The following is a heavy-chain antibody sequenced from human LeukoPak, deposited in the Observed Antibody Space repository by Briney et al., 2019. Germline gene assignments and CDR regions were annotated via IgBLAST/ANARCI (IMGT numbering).Heavy chain of an antibody. CDR3: ARDNYYDSSGHLDY. V-gene: IGHV3-7*01. CDR1: GFTFSSYW. CDR2: IKQDGSEK. Sequence: PGGSLRLSCAASGFTFSSYWMSWVRQAPGKGLEWVANIKQDGSEKYYVDSVKGRFTISRDNAKNSLYLQMNSLRAEDTAVYYCARDNYYDSSGHLDYWGQGTLVTVSS. J-gene: IGHJ4*02. D-gene: IGHD3-22*01.